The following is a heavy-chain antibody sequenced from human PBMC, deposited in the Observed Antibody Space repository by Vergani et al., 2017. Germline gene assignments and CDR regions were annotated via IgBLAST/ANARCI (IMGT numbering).Heavy chain of an antibody. CDR3: ARSWSDYGDYVFDY. CDR1: GGSISSYY. D-gene: IGHD4-17*01. V-gene: IGHV4-59*01. CDR2: IYYSGST. J-gene: IGHJ4*02. Sequence: QVQLQQWGAGLLKPSETLSLTCTVSGGSISSYYWSWIRQPPGKGLEWIGYIYYSGSTNYNPSLKSRVTISVDTSKNQFSLKLSSVTAADTAVYYCARSWSDYGDYVFDYWGQGTLVTVSS.